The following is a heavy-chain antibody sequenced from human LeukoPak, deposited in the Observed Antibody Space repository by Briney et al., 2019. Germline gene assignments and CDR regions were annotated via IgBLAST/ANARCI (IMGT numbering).Heavy chain of an antibody. Sequence: SETLSLTCTVSGGSISSYYWSWIRQPPGKGLEWIGYIYYSGRTYYNPSLQSRVTISVGTSKNHFSLKLTSVTAADTAVYYCARLLDNDSSGNPDTFDMWGQGTMVTVSS. J-gene: IGHJ3*02. CDR3: ARLLDNDSSGNPDTFDM. CDR1: GGSISSYY. D-gene: IGHD3-22*01. V-gene: IGHV4-59*13. CDR2: IYYSGRT.